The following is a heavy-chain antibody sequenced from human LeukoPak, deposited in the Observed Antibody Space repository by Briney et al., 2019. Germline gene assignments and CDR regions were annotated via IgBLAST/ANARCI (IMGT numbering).Heavy chain of an antibody. Sequence: GGSLRLSCAASGFTFSSYWMHWVRQAPGKGLVWVSRINSDGSSTSYADSVKGRFTISRDNAKNTLYLQMNSLRAEDTAVYYCARDESDYYYYYYMDVWGQGTLVTVSS. V-gene: IGHV3-74*01. CDR3: ARDESDYYYYYYMDV. CDR2: INSDGSST. J-gene: IGHJ6*03. CDR1: GFTFSSYW.